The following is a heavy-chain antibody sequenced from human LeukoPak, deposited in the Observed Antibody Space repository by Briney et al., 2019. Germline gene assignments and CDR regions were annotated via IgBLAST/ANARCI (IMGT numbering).Heavy chain of an antibody. CDR3: AEDVVVVVAAKPGI. D-gene: IGHD2-15*01. CDR2: ISGSGDST. J-gene: IGHJ4*02. V-gene: IGHV3-23*01. Sequence: GGSLRLSCAASGFSFSNYGMNWVRQAPGKGLEWVSTISGSGDSTYYTDSVKGRFTISRDNSKNTVYLQMNSLRAEDTAVYYCAEDVVVVVAAKPGIWGQGTLVTVSS. CDR1: GFSFSNYG.